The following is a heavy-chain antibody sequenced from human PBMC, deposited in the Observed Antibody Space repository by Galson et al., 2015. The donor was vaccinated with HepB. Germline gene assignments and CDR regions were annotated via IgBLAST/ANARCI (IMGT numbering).Heavy chain of an antibody. CDR2: ISGSGGST. CDR1: GFTFSSYA. J-gene: IGHJ4*02. D-gene: IGHD1-26*01. V-gene: IGHV3-23*01. Sequence: SLRLSCAASGFTFSSYAMSWVRQAPGKGLEWVSAISGSGGSTYYADSVEGRFTISRDNSKNTLYLQMNSLRAEDTAVYYCAKDPSGSYLGDYWGQGTLVTVSS. CDR3: AKDPSGSYLGDY.